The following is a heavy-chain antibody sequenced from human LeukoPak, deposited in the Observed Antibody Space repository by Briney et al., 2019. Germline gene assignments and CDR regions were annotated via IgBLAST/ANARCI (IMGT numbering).Heavy chain of an antibody. D-gene: IGHD1-26*01. CDR2: ISSSSSRT. CDR1: GLTFSSYS. CDR3: AKWDGY. J-gene: IGHJ4*02. Sequence: GGSLRLSCAASGLTFSSYSMNWVRQAPGKGLEWLSYISSSSSRTNYADSVKGRFTISRDNAKNSLYLQMNSLRAEDTAVYYCAKWDGYWGQGTLVTVSS. V-gene: IGHV3-48*04.